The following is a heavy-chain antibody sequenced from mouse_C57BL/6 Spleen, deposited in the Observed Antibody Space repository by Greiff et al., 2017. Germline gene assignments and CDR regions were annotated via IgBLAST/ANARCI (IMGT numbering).Heavy chain of an antibody. CDR1: GFTFSSYA. CDR3: TRGNSNFYAMDY. CDR2: ISSGGDYI. J-gene: IGHJ4*01. V-gene: IGHV5-9-1*02. D-gene: IGHD2-5*01. Sequence: VQLKESGEGLVKPGGSLKLSCAASGFTFSSYAMSWVRQTPEKRLEWVAYISSGGDYIYYADTVKGRFTISRDNARNTLYLQMSSLKSEDTAMYYCTRGNSNFYAMDYWGQGTSVTVSS.